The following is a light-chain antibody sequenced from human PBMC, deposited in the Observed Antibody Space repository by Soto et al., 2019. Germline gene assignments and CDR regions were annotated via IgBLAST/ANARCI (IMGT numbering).Light chain of an antibody. CDR2: GAS. J-gene: IGKJ2*01. CDR1: QSVSSSY. Sequence: EIVLTQSPGTLSLSPGERATLSCRASQSVSSSYLAWYQQKPGQAPRLLIYGASSRATGIPDRFSGSGSGEDFTLTISSLEPEDFAVYYCQQYGSSPRYTFGQGTKLEIK. CDR3: QQYGSSPRYT. V-gene: IGKV3-20*01.